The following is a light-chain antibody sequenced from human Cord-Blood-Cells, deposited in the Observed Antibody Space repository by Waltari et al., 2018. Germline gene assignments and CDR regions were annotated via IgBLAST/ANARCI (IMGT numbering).Light chain of an antibody. CDR1: SPTIGAGYD. Sequence: QSVLTQPPSVSGAPGQRVTIPCTGSSPTIGAGYDVNWYQQLPGTAPKLLIYGNSNRPSGVPDRFSGSKSGTSASLAITGLQAEDEADYYCQSYDSSLSGVVFGGGTKLTVL. CDR3: QSYDSSLSGVV. V-gene: IGLV1-40*01. J-gene: IGLJ2*01. CDR2: GNS.